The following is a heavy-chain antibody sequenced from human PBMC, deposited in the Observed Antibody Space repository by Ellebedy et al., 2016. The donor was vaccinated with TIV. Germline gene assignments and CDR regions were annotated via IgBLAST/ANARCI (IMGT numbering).Heavy chain of an antibody. J-gene: IGHJ4*02. CDR2: TSGYNGNT. CDR1: GYTFSSYG. Sequence: AASVKVSCKASGYTFSSYGISWVRQAPGQGLEWMGWTSGYNGNTNYAQELQGRVTMTTDTSTNTAYMELSSLRSDDTAVYYCARDLTAMVTMTYWGQGTLVTVSS. V-gene: IGHV1-18*01. CDR3: ARDLTAMVTMTY. D-gene: IGHD5-18*01.